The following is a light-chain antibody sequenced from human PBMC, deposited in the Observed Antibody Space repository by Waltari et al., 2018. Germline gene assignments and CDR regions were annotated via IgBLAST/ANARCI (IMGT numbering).Light chain of an antibody. CDR1: SSDVGGFNY. V-gene: IGLV2-14*01. CDR2: EVS. J-gene: IGLJ1*01. CDR3: SSFTSSSVYV. Sequence: QSALTQPASVSVSPGQSITISCTGTSSDVGGFNYLTWYQQYPGKPPKLIIFEVSNRPSGVSNRFSGSKSGNTASLTISGLQAEDEADYYCSSFTSSSVYVFGTGTKVTVL.